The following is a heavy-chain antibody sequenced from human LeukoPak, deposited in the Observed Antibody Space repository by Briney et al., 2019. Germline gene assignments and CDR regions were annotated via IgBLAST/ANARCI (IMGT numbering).Heavy chain of an antibody. CDR2: IYYSGST. Sequence: SQTLCLTCTVSGGSISSGGYYWSWIRQPPGKGLEWIGSIYYSGSTYYNPSPKSRVTISVDTSKNQFSLKLSSVTAADTAVYYCARGEEDIVVVVAASYYFDYWGQGTLVTVSS. CDR1: GGSISSGGYY. V-gene: IGHV4-39*07. J-gene: IGHJ4*02. CDR3: ARGEEDIVVVVAASYYFDY. D-gene: IGHD2-15*01.